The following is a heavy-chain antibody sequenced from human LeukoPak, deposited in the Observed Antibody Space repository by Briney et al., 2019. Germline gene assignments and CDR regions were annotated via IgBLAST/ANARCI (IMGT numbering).Heavy chain of an antibody. CDR1: GGSFNTLG. CDR3: SGATGNSDYSPREPIHGYFDL. Sequence: SVMVSCKASGGSFNTLGLRWVLQAPGQGLEWMGGIIPIFGPANYAQKFQGRVTITADESTSTAHMELSSLRSEDTAVHFCSGATGNSDYSPREPIHGYFDLWGRGTLVTVSS. CDR2: IIPIFGPA. J-gene: IGHJ2*01. V-gene: IGHV1-69*01. D-gene: IGHD4-23*01.